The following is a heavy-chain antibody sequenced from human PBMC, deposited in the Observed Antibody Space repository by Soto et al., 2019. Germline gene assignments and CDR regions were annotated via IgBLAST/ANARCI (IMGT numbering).Heavy chain of an antibody. CDR3: ARVNSSSWKYYYHYYGMDV. Sequence: SETLSLTCTVSGGSISSYYWSWIRQPPGKGLEWIGYIYYSGSTNYNPSLKSRVTISVDTSKNQFSLKLSSVSAADTAVYYCARVNSSSWKYYYHYYGMDVWGQGTTVTVSS. CDR2: IYYSGST. V-gene: IGHV4-59*01. CDR1: GGSISSYY. D-gene: IGHD6-13*01. J-gene: IGHJ6*02.